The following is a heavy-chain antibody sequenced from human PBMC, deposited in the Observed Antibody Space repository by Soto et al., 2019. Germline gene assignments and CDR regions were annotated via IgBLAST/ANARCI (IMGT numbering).Heavy chain of an antibody. J-gene: IGHJ6*02. Sequence: EASVKVSCKASGCTFSSYAISWVRQAPGQGLEWMGGIIPIFGTANYAQKFQGRVTITADESTSTAYMELSSLRSEDTAVYYCASAFRPLLPGAHGMDVWGQGTTVTVSS. CDR1: GCTFSSYA. CDR2: IIPIFGTA. D-gene: IGHD7-27*01. V-gene: IGHV1-69*13. CDR3: ASAFRPLLPGAHGMDV.